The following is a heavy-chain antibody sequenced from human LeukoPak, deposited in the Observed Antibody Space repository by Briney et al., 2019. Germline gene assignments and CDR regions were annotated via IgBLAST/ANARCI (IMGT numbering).Heavy chain of an antibody. J-gene: IGHJ6*03. CDR1: GFTFSSYS. Sequence: GGSLRLSCAASGFTFSSYSMNWVRQAPGKGLEWVSSISSSSSYIYYADSVKGRFTISRDNAKNSLYLQMNSLRAEDTAVYYCARGDPLLDTAMVYYYYYYMDVWGKGTTVTVSS. D-gene: IGHD5-18*01. V-gene: IGHV3-21*01. CDR2: ISSSSSYI. CDR3: ARGDPLLDTAMVYYYYYYMDV.